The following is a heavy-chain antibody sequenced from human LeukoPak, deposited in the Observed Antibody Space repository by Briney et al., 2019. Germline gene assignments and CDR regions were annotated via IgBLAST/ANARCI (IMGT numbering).Heavy chain of an antibody. CDR1: GYSISSGYY. D-gene: IGHD3-3*01. V-gene: IGHV4-38-2*01. Sequence: SETLSLTCAVSGYSISSGYYWGWIRQPPGKGLEWIGSIYHSGSTYYNPSLKSRVTISVDTSKNQFSLKLSSVTAADTAVYYCARGGTGQRITIFGVVIGPGYYFDYWGQGTLVTVSS. J-gene: IGHJ4*02. CDR2: IYHSGST. CDR3: ARGGTGQRITIFGVVIGPGYYFDY.